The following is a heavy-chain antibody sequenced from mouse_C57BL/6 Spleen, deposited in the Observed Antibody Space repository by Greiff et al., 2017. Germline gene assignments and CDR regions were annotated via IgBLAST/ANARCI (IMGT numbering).Heavy chain of an antibody. D-gene: IGHD2-4*01. CDR1: GYTFTSYW. CDR2: IHPNSGST. V-gene: IGHV1-64*01. CDR3: ARSFYDYDSCAMDY. Sequence: VQLQQPGAELVKPGASVKLSCKASGYTFTSYWMHWVKQRPGQGLAWIGMIHPNSGSTNYNEKFKSKATLTVDKSSSTAYMQLSSLTSEDSAVYYCARSFYDYDSCAMDYWGQGTSVTVSS. J-gene: IGHJ4*01.